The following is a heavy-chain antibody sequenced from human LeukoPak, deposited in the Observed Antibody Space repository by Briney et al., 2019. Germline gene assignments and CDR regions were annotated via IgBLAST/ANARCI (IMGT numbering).Heavy chain of an antibody. D-gene: IGHD1-26*01. CDR1: GYTFTSYA. CDR2: INIGNGST. J-gene: IGHJ4*02. Sequence: ASVKVSCKASGYTFTSYAMHWVRQAPGQRLEWMGWINIGNGSTKYSQRFQGRVTFTRDTSANTIYMELGSLRSEDTAVYYCARYNSGTYLDYWGQGTLVTVSS. V-gene: IGHV1-3*04. CDR3: ARYNSGTYLDY.